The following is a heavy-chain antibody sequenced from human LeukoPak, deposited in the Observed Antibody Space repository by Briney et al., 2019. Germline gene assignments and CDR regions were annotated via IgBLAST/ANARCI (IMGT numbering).Heavy chain of an antibody. CDR3: ARGGCSSTSCYELDP. CDR1: GFTFSGYP. CDR2: ISYDGSNK. J-gene: IGHJ5*02. V-gene: IGHV3-30-3*01. Sequence: PGGSLRLSCAASGFTFSGYPIHWVRQAPGKGLEWVAVISYDGSNKYYADSVKGRFTISRDNSKNTLYLQMNSLRAEDTAVYYCARGGCSSTSCYELDPWGQGTLVTVSS. D-gene: IGHD2-2*01.